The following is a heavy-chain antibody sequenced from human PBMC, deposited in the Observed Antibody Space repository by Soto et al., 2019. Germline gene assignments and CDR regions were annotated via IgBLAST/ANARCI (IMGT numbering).Heavy chain of an antibody. CDR2: IDPSDSYT. CDR1: GYSFTSYW. D-gene: IGHD5-18*01. J-gene: IGHJ4*02. V-gene: IGHV5-10-1*01. CDR3: ATMHGVIQPN. Sequence: PGESLKISCKGSGYSFTSYWISWVRQMPGKGLEWMGRIDPSDSYTNYSPSFQGHVTISADKSISTAYLQWSSLKASDTAMYYCATMHGVIQPNWGQGTLVTVSS.